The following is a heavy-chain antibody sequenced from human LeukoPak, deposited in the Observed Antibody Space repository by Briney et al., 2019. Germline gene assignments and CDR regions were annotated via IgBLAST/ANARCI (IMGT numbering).Heavy chain of an antibody. V-gene: IGHV3-30*02. D-gene: IGHD3-22*01. J-gene: IGHJ4*02. CDR3: ARGAAGDSSGYYYDY. Sequence: GGSLRLSCAASGFTFSSYGMHWVRQAPGKGLEWVAFIRYDGSNKYYADSVKGRFTISRDNSKNTLYLQMNSLRAEDTAVYYCARGAAGDSSGYYYDYWGQGTLVTVSS. CDR1: GFTFSSYG. CDR2: IRYDGSNK.